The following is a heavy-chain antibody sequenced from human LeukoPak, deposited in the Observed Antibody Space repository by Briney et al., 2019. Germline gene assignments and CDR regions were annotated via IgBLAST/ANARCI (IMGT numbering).Heavy chain of an antibody. D-gene: IGHD5-18*01. CDR2: VKGDGRTT. CDR3: ATGHSYGYDY. V-gene: IGHV3-74*01. CDR1: GLTFSDFL. Sequence: PGGSLRLSCAASGLTFSDFLVHWVRQPPGKGLVWVALVKGDGRTTIYADSVKGRFTISRDNAKNTLYLQMNSLRADDSGVYYCATGHSYGYDYWGQGVLVTVSS. J-gene: IGHJ4*02.